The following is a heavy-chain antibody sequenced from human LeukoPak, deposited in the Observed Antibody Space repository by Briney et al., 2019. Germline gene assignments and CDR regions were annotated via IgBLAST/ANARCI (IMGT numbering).Heavy chain of an antibody. V-gene: IGHV4-59*08. CDR2: LYYTGNT. D-gene: IGHD2-2*01. CDR3: ARHVSRDPGAFDS. Sequence: SETLSLTCTVSGGSISNLSWSWIREPPGKGLEWIGFLYYTGNTTYSPSLKSRVTISLDTSKNQFSLKLTSVTAADTALYYCARHVSRDPGAFDSWGQGTLVTVSS. J-gene: IGHJ5*01. CDR1: GGSISNLS.